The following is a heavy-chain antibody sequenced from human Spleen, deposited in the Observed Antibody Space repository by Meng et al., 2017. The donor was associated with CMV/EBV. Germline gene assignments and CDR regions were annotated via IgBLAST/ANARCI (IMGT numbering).Heavy chain of an antibody. J-gene: IGHJ6*02. Sequence: APVKFSCKASGNTFTGHYMHWVRQAPGQGLEWMGWINPNSGGTNYAQKFQGRVTMTRDTSISTAYMDLSRLRSDDTAVYYCARYTVVPASIMYYYGMDVWGQGTTVTVSS. CDR2: INPNSGGT. CDR1: GNTFTGHY. V-gene: IGHV1-2*02. CDR3: ARYTVVPASIMYYYGMDV. D-gene: IGHD2-2*02.